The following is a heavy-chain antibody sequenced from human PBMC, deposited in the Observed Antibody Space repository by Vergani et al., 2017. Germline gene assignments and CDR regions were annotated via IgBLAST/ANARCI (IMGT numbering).Heavy chain of an antibody. Sequence: EVQLVESGGGLVQPGGSLRLSCAASGFTFSSYWMSWVRQAPGKGLEWVANIKQDGSEKYYVDSVKGRFTISRDNAKNSLYLQMNSLRAEDTAVYYCARSPPRIAVADPYYFDYWGQGTLVTVSS. J-gene: IGHJ4*02. CDR1: GFTFSSYW. CDR3: ARSPPRIAVADPYYFDY. CDR2: IKQDGSEK. D-gene: IGHD6-19*01. V-gene: IGHV3-7*01.